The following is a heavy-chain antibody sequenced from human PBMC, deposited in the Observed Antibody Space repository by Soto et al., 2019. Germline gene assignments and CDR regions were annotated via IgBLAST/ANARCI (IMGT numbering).Heavy chain of an antibody. D-gene: IGHD3-3*01. Sequence: PWQTLSLTCAISGDSVSSNSAAWNWIRQSPSRGLEWLGRAYYRSQWYYVFAVDARTPKTVTLATPDDLFFPQLTAVSSCARCVFYFTKPTPDYYSYYGMDVWGQGTTVTVSS. CDR2: AYYRSQWYY. J-gene: IGHJ6*02. CDR3: TKPTPDYYSYYGMDV. V-gene: IGHV6-1*01. CDR1: GDSVSSNSAA.